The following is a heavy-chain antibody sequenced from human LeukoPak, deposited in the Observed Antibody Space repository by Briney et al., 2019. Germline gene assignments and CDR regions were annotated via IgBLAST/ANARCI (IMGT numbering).Heavy chain of an antibody. Sequence: AETLSLTCNVSGDSISSHYWTWIRQPPGKGLEWIGYVHYSGSTNSKPSLKSRVTISVDTSKNQSSLKLSSVTAAATAIYYCARGRASPTCFFDYWGQGALVTVSS. CDR3: ARGRASPTCFFDY. CDR2: VHYSGST. J-gene: IGHJ4*02. V-gene: IGHV4-59*11. CDR1: GDSISSHY.